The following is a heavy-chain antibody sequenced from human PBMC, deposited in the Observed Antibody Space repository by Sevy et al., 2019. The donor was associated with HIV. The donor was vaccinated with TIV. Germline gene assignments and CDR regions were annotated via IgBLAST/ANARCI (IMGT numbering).Heavy chain of an antibody. CDR1: AFSLGNYY. V-gene: IGHV3-7*01. CDR3: AREGVIYDDDGRDFDDAFDI. CDR2: IKQGGNEQ. D-gene: IGHD2-21*01. Sequence: GGSLRLSCAASAFSLGNYYMTWVRQAPGKGLEWVANIKQGGNEQFYLESVKGRFTISRDDSKNSVYLQMTSLRAEDTAVYYCAREGVIYDDDGRDFDDAFDIWGHGTMVTVSS. J-gene: IGHJ3*02.